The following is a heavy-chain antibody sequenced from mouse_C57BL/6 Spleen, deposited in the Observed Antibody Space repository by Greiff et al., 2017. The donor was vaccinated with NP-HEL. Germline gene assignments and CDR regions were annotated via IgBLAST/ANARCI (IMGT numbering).Heavy chain of an antibody. D-gene: IGHD1-1*01. J-gene: IGHJ3*01. CDR3: TTHGSSPAWFAY. CDR2: IDPEDGDT. V-gene: IGHV14-1*01. CDR1: GFNIKDYY. Sequence: EVQLQQSGAELVRPGASVKLSCTASGFNIKDYYMHWVKQRPEQGLEWIGRIDPEDGDTEYAPKFQGKATMTADTSSNTAYLQLSSLTSADTAVYYCTTHGSSPAWFAYWGQGALVTVSA.